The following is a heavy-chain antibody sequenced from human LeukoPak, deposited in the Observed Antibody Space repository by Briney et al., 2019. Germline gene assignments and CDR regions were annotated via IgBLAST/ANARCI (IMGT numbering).Heavy chain of an antibody. V-gene: IGHV3-48*03. CDR2: ISESGSSI. CDR3: ARPRLEYCSGGSCFDAFDI. J-gene: IGHJ3*02. D-gene: IGHD2-15*01. Sequence: GGSLRLSCAASGFTFSTYEMNWVRQAPGKGLEWVSYISESGSSIYYADSVKGRFTISRDNSKNTLFLQMKSLTAEDTAIYSCARPRLEYCSGGSCFDAFDIWGQGTMVTVSS. CDR1: GFTFSTYE.